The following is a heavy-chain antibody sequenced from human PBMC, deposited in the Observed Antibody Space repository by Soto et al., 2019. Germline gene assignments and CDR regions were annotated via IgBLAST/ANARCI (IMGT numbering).Heavy chain of an antibody. V-gene: IGHV3-33*01. CDR1: GFTFSSYG. CDR2: IWYDGSNK. Sequence: GGSLRLSCAASGFTFSSYGMHWVRQAPGKGLEWVAVIWYDGSNKYYADSVKGRFTISRDNSKNTLYLQMNSLRAEDTAVYYCARDSDWAIFGVVTTYYFDYWGQGTLVTVSS. CDR3: ARDSDWAIFGVVTTYYFDY. D-gene: IGHD3-3*01. J-gene: IGHJ4*02.